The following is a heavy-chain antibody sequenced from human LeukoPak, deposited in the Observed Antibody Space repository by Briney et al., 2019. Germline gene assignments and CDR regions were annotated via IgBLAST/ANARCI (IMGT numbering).Heavy chain of an antibody. V-gene: IGHV3-49*04. CDR3: TRKKRIGAFDI. D-gene: IGHD3-10*01. CDR1: GFTFSSYA. CDR2: IRSKAYGGTT. J-gene: IGHJ3*02. Sequence: GGSLRLSCAASGFTFSSYAMSWVRQAPGKGLEWVGFIRSKAYGGTTEYAASVKGRFTISRDDSKSIAYLQMNSLKTEDTAVYYCTRKKRIGAFDIWGQGTMVTVSS.